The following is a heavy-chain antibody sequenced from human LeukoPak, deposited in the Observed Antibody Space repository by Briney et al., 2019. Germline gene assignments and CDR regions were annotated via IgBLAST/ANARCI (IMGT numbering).Heavy chain of an antibody. D-gene: IGHD3-10*01. CDR2: INPNRGGT. CDR3: ARVVGGNYYGSETDDY. CDR1: GYTFTGFY. V-gene: IGHV1-2*06. Sequence: ASVKVSCKASGYTFTGFYMHWVRQAPGQGLEWMGRINPNRGGTNYAQKFQGRVTMTRDTSISTAYMELSSLRSDDTAVYYCARVVGGNYYGSETDDYWGQGTLVTVSS. J-gene: IGHJ4*02.